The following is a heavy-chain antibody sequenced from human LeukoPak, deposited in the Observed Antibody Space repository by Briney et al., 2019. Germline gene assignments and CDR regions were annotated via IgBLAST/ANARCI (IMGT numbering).Heavy chain of an antibody. CDR3: ARGRTGAAALDF. CDR1: GGSFSGHY. V-gene: IGHV4-34*01. J-gene: IGHJ4*02. Sequence: SGTLSLTCAVYGGSFSGHYWTWIRQAPGKGLEWNGESTHTGSTNYNPSLKSRVTIDTSKNQFSLKLTSVSAADTAVYHCARGRTGAAALDFWGPGTLVTVSS. D-gene: IGHD2-2*01. CDR2: STHTGST.